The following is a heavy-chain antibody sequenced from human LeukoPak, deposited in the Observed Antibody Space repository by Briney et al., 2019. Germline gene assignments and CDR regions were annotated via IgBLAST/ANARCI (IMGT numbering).Heavy chain of an antibody. J-gene: IGHJ4*01. CDR2: ISSSGGTT. CDR1: GFTFSIHA. D-gene: IGHD5-24*01. CDR3: AKVAARRDYEAYFEY. Sequence: GGSLRLSCAASGFTFSIHAMSGVRQAPGKGLEWVAAISSSGGTTYYADSMRGRFSISRDNPKSMLFLEMSSLRADDTAVYYCAKVAARRDYEAYFEYWGHGTQVAVSS. V-gene: IGHV3-23*01.